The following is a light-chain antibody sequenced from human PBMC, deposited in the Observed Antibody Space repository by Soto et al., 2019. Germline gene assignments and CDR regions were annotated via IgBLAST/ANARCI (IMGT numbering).Light chain of an antibody. V-gene: IGKV2-28*01. CDR2: LGS. CDR1: QSRLHSNGYNY. J-gene: IGKJ2*01. Sequence: DIVMTQSPLSLPVIPGEPASISCRSSQSRLHSNGYNYLDWYLQKPGQSPQLLIYLGSNRASGVPDRFSGSGSGTDFTLKISRVEAEDVGVYYCMQALQTPYTFGQGTKLEIK. CDR3: MQALQTPYT.